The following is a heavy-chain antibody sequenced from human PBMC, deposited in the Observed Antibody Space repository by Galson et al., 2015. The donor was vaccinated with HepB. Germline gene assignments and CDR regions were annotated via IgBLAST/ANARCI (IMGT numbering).Heavy chain of an antibody. J-gene: IGHJ4*02. CDR3: AKDADIVAAIELRGYFFDY. D-gene: IGHD5-12*01. V-gene: IGHV3-23*01. CDR1: GFTFRSYA. Sequence: SLRLSCAVSGFTFRSYAMSWVRQAPGKGLEWVSTITGSGGNTDYADSVKGRFTISRDNSKNTLYLQMNSLRAEDTAVFYCAKDADIVAAIELRGYFFDYWGQGTLVTVSS. CDR2: ITGSGGNT.